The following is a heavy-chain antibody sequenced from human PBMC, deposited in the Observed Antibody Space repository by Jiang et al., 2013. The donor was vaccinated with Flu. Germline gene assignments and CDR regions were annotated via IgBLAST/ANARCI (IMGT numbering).Heavy chain of an antibody. J-gene: IGHJ4*02. D-gene: IGHD3-22*01. CDR2: IYYSGST. CDR3: AGNYYDSSGYYRAPNDY. CDR1: GGSISSSNYY. V-gene: IGHV4-39*01. Sequence: GLVKPSETLSLACTVSGGSISSSNYYWTWIRQPPGKGLEWIGSIYYSGSTYYNPSLKSRVTISVDTSKSQFSLKLSSVTATDTAVYYCAGNYYDSSGYYRAPNDYWGQGTLVTVSS.